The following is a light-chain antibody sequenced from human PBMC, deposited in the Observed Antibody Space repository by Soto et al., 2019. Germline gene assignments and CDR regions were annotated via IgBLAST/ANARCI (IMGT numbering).Light chain of an antibody. CDR3: QHYDHLPLS. CDR1: QGINNY. V-gene: IGKV1-33*01. CDR2: DSS. Sequence: DIQMTQSPSSLSASVGDRVTITCQASQGINNYLNWYQQKPGKAPELLIYDSSSLKTGVPSRFSGSGSETDFTLTISSLQPDDVATYYCQHYDHLPLSFGGGTKIDIK. J-gene: IGKJ4*01.